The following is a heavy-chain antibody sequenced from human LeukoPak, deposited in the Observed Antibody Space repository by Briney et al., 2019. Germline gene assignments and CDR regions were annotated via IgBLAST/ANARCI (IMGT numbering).Heavy chain of an antibody. CDR1: GFTFSSYA. Sequence: GGSLRLSCAASGFTFSSYAMHWVRQAPGKGLEWVAAISYDGSNKYYADSVKGRFTISRDNSKNTLYLQMNSLRAEDTAVYYCARDPQRVRYCSSTSCYLPYYYYGMDVWGQGTTVTVSS. V-gene: IGHV3-30-3*01. CDR3: ARDPQRVRYCSSTSCYLPYYYYGMDV. CDR2: ISYDGSNK. D-gene: IGHD2-2*01. J-gene: IGHJ6*02.